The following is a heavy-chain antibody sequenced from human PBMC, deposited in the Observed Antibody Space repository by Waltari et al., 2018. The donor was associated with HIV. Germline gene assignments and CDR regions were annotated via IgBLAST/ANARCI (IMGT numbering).Heavy chain of an antibody. CDR2: IIPAFGTA. J-gene: IGHJ6*02. V-gene: IGHV1-69*01. Sequence: QVQLVQSGAEVKKPGSSVRVSCKVSGGTFSSYAINWVRQAPGQGLEWMGVIIPAFGTANYAERFQGRVTITADEYTSTAYMDLSSLRSEDTAVYFCARDHRGNKLLYGMDVWGQGTTVTV. CDR3: ARDHRGNKLLYGMDV. CDR1: GGTFSSYA.